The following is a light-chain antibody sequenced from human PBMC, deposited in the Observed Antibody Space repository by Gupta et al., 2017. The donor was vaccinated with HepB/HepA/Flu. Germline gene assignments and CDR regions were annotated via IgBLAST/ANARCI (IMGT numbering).Light chain of an antibody. J-gene: IGKJ3*01. CDR1: QSVSSSY. V-gene: IGKV3-20*01. Sequence: EIVLTQSPGTLSLSPGERATLSCSASQSVSSSYLAWYQQKPCQAPRLLIYGASSRAHGIPDRFRCRWSGTDFTLTIRRLEPEDFAVYYFQQECNSSLTFGHGTKVDIK. CDR3: QQECNSSLT. CDR2: GAS.